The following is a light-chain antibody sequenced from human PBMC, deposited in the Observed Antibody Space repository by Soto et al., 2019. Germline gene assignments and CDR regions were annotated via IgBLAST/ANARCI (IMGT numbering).Light chain of an antibody. CDR3: SSYATSNTPWV. J-gene: IGLJ3*02. V-gene: IGLV2-14*01. CDR2: EVS. CDR1: SSDFVYYNY. Sequence: QSALTQPASVSGSPGQSITISCTGTSSDFVYYNYVSCYQQHPGKAPKLMIYEVSNRPSGVSNRFSASKSGNTAYLTISGLQSEDEADYYCSSYATSNTPWVFGGGTKLTVL.